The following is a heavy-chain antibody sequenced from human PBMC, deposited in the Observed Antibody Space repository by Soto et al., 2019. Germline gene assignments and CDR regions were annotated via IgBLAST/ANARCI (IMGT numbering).Heavy chain of an antibody. CDR2: ISSNGGST. D-gene: IGHD6-6*01. J-gene: IGHJ4*02. CDR1: GFTFSSYA. CDR3: VKDMSWWGRYSSSSGPPPPDY. Sequence: GGSLRLSCSASGFTFSSYAMHWVRQAPGKGLEYVSAISSNGGSTYYADSVKGRFTISRDNSKNTLYVQMSSLRAEDTAVYYCVKDMSWWGRYSSSSGPPPPDYWGQGTLVTVSS. V-gene: IGHV3-64D*08.